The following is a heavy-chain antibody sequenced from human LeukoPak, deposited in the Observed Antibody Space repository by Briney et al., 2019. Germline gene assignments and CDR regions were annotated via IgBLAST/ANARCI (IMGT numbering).Heavy chain of an antibody. V-gene: IGHV3-9*01. Sequence: GGSLRLSCAASGFTFNDYAMHWVRQTPGKGLEWVSGISSTSNNIAYADSVKGRFTISRDNAKNSLFLQMNSLRTEDTALYYYAKDIGYGDSLFDSWGQGTQVTVSS. CDR3: AKDIGYGDSLFDS. D-gene: IGHD4-17*01. J-gene: IGHJ4*02. CDR2: ISSTSNNI. CDR1: GFTFNDYA.